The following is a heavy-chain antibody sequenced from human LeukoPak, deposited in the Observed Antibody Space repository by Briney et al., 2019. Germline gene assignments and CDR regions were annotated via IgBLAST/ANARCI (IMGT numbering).Heavy chain of an antibody. CDR3: AKGSSSGYAYYFDF. D-gene: IGHD3-22*01. Sequence: GGSLRLSCAASGFTFSNYAMTWVRQAPGKGLECVSTISGRGGSTYYADSVKGRFTISRDNSKNTLYLQMNSLRAEDTAVYYCAKGSSSGYAYYFDFWGQGTLVTVSS. CDR1: GFTFSNYA. J-gene: IGHJ4*02. CDR2: ISGRGGST. V-gene: IGHV3-23*01.